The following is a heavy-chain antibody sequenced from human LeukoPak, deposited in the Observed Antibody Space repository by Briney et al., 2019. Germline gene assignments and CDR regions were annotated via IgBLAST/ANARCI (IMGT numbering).Heavy chain of an antibody. CDR2: IYYSGST. CDR1: GASISSYY. J-gene: IGHJ4*02. CDR3: ARLLPASSGYYYDY. D-gene: IGHD3-22*01. V-gene: IGHV4-59*01. Sequence: SETLSLTCTVSGASISSYYWSWLRQPPGKGLEWFGYIYYSGSTNYNPSLKSRVTISVDTSKNQFSLKLSSVTAADTAVYYCARLLPASSGYYYDYWGQGTLVTVSS.